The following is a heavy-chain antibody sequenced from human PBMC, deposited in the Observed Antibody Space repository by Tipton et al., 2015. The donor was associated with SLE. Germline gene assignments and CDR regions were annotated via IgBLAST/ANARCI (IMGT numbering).Heavy chain of an antibody. CDR2: LYYSGST. CDR1: GDSISGSDYY. CDR3: ARGGEDFAIVVVVVATRSFDY. D-gene: IGHD2-15*01. V-gene: IGHV4-39*07. J-gene: IGHJ4*02. Sequence: LSLTCTVSGDSISGSDYYWAWIRQPPGKGLQWIGSLYYSGSTYYNPSLKSRVTISVDTSKNQFSLNLRSVTAADTAVYYCARGGEDFAIVVVVVATRSFDYWGQGTLVTVSS.